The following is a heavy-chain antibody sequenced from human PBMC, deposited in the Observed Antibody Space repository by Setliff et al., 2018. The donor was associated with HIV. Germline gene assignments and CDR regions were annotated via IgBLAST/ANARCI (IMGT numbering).Heavy chain of an antibody. CDR1: GGTFISYG. V-gene: IGHV1-18*01. D-gene: IGHD1-26*01. CDR3: AREGYSGSYFNYYYYLDV. J-gene: IGHJ6*03. CDR2: INAYNGNT. Sequence: ASVKVSCKASGGTFISYGITWVRQAPGQGLEWMGWINAYNGNTNYAQELQGRVTMTTDTSTSTVYMELRSLRSDDTAVYYCAREGYSGSYFNYYYYLDVWGKGTTVTVSS.